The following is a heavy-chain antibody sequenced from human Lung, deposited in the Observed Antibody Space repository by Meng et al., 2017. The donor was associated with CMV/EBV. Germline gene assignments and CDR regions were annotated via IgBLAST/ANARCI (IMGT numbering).Heavy chain of an antibody. CDR1: GGSISSSNW. V-gene: IGHV4-4*02. CDR3: ASFPPPGKQWLVTDY. CDR2: IYHSGST. Sequence: QMRLQESGPVLVKPSGTLSLTCAVSGGSISSSNWWSWVRQPPGKGLEWIGEIYHSGSTNYNPSLKSRVTISVDKSKNQFSLKLSSVTAADTAVYYCASFPPPGKQWLVTDYWGQGTLVTVSS. J-gene: IGHJ4*02. D-gene: IGHD6-19*01.